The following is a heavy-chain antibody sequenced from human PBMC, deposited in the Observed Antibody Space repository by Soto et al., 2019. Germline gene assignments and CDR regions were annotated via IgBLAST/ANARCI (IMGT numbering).Heavy chain of an antibody. CDR1: GDSVSSNSAA. Sequence: QSQTLSLTCAISGDSVSSNSAAWNWIRQSPSRGLEWLGRTYYRSKWYNDYAVSVKSRITINPDTSKNQFSLQLNSVTPEDTAVYYCARDKETSITIFGVVTYGMDVWGQGTTVTVSS. CDR3: ARDKETSITIFGVVTYGMDV. CDR2: TYYRSKWYN. J-gene: IGHJ6*02. D-gene: IGHD3-3*01. V-gene: IGHV6-1*01.